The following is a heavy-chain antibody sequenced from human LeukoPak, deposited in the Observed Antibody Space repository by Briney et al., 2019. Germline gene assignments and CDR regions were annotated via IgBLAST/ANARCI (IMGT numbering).Heavy chain of an antibody. CDR2: IRYDGSNK. J-gene: IGHJ5*02. Sequence: GGSLRLSCAASGFTFSSYGMHWVRKAPGKGLEWVAFIRYDGSNKYYADSVKGRFTISRDNAKNTLYLQMNSLRAEDTAVYYCARLPYNWNDDRGQGTLVTVSS. CDR3: ARLPYNWNDD. D-gene: IGHD4-11*01. CDR1: GFTFSSYG. V-gene: IGHV3-30*02.